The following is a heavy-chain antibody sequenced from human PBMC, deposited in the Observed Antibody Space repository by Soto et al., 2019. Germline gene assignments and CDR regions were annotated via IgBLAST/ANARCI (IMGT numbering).Heavy chain of an antibody. CDR1: GGTFSSYA. CDR3: AREGYCSGGSCYSSGYYYYGMDV. D-gene: IGHD2-15*01. J-gene: IGHJ6*02. Sequence: AAVKVSCKASGGTFSSYAISWVRQAPGQGLEWMGGIIPIFGTANYAQKFQGRVTITADESTSTAYMELSSLRSEDTAVYYCAREGYCSGGSCYSSGYYYYGMDVWGQGTTVTVSS. V-gene: IGHV1-69*13. CDR2: IIPIFGTA.